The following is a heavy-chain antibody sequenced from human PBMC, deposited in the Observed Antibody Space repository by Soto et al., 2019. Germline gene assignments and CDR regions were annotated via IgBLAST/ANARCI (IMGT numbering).Heavy chain of an antibody. Sequence: GGSLRLSCAASGFTFSSYGMHWVRQAPGKGLEWVAVISYDGSNKYYADSVKGRFTISRDNSKNTLYLQMNSLRAEDTAVYYCAKCGQQWLVLGSYYMDVWGKGTTVTVSS. V-gene: IGHV3-30*18. J-gene: IGHJ6*03. CDR3: AKCGQQWLVLGSYYMDV. CDR2: ISYDGSNK. D-gene: IGHD6-19*01. CDR1: GFTFSSYG.